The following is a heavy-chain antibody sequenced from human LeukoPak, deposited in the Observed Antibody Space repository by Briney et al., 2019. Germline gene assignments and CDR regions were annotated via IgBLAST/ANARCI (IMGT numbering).Heavy chain of an antibody. Sequence: KASGTLSLTCGVSGGSISNTNWWTGVRQPPGKGLEWIGEVNLQGSTNYNPSLKSRVAISVDKPENHISLKLTSVTAADTAVYYCAREGGPYRPLDYSGQGTLVTVAS. CDR2: VNLQGST. CDR3: AREGGPYRPLDY. J-gene: IGHJ4*02. CDR1: GGSISNTNW. V-gene: IGHV4-4*02.